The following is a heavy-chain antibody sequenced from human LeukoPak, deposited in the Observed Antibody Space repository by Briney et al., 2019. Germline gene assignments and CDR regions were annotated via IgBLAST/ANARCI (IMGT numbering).Heavy chain of an antibody. CDR1: GFTFDDYA. D-gene: IGHD4-17*01. CDR2: ISWNSGSI. CDR3: AKGVSHDYGAPFDY. Sequence: GGSLRLSCAASGFTFDDYAMHWVRQAPGKGLEWVSGISWNSGSIGYADSVKGRFTISRGNAKNSLYLQMNSLRAEDTALYYCAKGVSHDYGAPFDYWGQGTLVTVSS. J-gene: IGHJ4*02. V-gene: IGHV3-9*01.